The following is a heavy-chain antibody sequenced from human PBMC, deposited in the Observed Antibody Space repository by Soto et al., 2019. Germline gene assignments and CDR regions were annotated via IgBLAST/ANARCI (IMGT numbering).Heavy chain of an antibody. D-gene: IGHD4-17*01. Sequence: PSETLSVPSNVSGGSVSRGDFYWSWIRQPPGKGLELIGNIYYSGSTYYNPSLRSRAIMSVDTSQNQFSLKLSSLTAADTAVYFCARADDFSDRFDYWGQGALVTVSS. CDR3: ARADDFSDRFDY. J-gene: IGHJ4*02. V-gene: IGHV4-30-4*08. CDR2: IYYSGST. CDR1: GGSVSRGDFY.